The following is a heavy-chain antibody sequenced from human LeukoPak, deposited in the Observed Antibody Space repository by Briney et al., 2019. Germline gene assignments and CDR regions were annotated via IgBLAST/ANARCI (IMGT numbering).Heavy chain of an antibody. CDR1: GYTFTGYY. Sequence: ASVEVSCKASGYTFTGYYMHWVRQAPGQGLEWMGWINPNSGGTNYAQKFQGRVTMTRDTSISTAYMELSRLRSDDTAVYYCAPEYCSSTSCYQGAFDIWGQGTMVTVSS. CDR2: INPNSGGT. V-gene: IGHV1-2*02. J-gene: IGHJ3*02. D-gene: IGHD2-2*01. CDR3: APEYCSSTSCYQGAFDI.